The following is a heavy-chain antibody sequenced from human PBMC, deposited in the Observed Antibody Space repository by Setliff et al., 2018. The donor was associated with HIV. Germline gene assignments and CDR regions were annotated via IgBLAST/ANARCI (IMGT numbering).Heavy chain of an antibody. J-gene: IGHJ6*03. D-gene: IGHD3-10*01. Sequence: PGGSLRLSCAASGFTFSSYGMHWVRQAPGKGLEWVAVIWYDGSNKYYADSVKGRFTISRDNSKNTLFLQMNSLRPEDTAVYYCTRYGSGRSAGNNDYYNYMDVWGKGTTVTVSS. CDR2: IWYDGSNK. CDR3: TRYGSGRSAGNNDYYNYMDV. CDR1: GFTFSSYG. V-gene: IGHV3-33*08.